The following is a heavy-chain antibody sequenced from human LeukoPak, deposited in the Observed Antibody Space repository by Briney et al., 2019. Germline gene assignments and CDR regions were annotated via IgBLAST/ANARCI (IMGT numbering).Heavy chain of an antibody. Sequence: SETLSLTCTVSGGSISSYYWRWIRQPPGKGREWIGYIFYSWSTNYNPSLKSRVTISVDTSKNQFSLKLSSVTAADTAVYYCARVYGSSWSAFDYWGQGTLVTVSS. J-gene: IGHJ4*02. V-gene: IGHV4-59*01. D-gene: IGHD6-13*01. CDR2: IFYSWST. CDR3: ARVYGSSWSAFDY. CDR1: GGSISSYY.